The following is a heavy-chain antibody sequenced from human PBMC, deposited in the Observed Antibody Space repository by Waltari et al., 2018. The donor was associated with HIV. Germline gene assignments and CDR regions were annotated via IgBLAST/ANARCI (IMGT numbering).Heavy chain of an antibody. CDR1: GYTFTSYD. J-gene: IGHJ6*02. D-gene: IGHD2-2*01. Sequence: QVQLVQSGAEVKKPGASVKVSCKASGYTFTSYDINWVRQATGQGLEWMGWVNPNRSDTGYALSCQGRDTMTRNTSISTAYMELSSLRSEGPAVYYCARQYCSSTSCQVVGYGMDVWGQGSTVTVSS. CDR3: ARQYCSSTSCQVVGYGMDV. V-gene: IGHV1-8*01. CDR2: VNPNRSDT.